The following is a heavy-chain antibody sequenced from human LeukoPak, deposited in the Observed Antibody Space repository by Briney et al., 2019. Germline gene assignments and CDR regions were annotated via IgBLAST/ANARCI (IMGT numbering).Heavy chain of an antibody. J-gene: IGHJ4*02. CDR3: ARGLRDGYNGDY. D-gene: IGHD5-24*01. CDR2: INHSGST. V-gene: IGHV4-34*01. CDR1: GGSFSGYY. Sequence: ASETLSLTCAVYGGSFSGYYWSWIRQPPGKGLEWIGEINHSGSTNYNPSLKSRVTISADTSKNQFSLKLSSVTAADTAVYYCARGLRDGYNGDYWGQGTLVTVSS.